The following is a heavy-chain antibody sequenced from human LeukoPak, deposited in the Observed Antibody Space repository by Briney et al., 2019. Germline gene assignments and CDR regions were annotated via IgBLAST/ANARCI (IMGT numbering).Heavy chain of an antibody. V-gene: IGHV1-2*02. J-gene: IGHJ4*02. Sequence: ASVKASCKASGYTFTAYFLNWVRQAPGQGPEWMGRINPNSGGTNYAQKFQGRVTMTRDTSISTAYMELSSLRSEDTAVYYCATLLLRGYYFDYWGQGTLVTVSS. CDR2: INPNSGGT. CDR1: GYTFTAYF. D-gene: IGHD3-22*01. CDR3: ATLLLRGYYFDY.